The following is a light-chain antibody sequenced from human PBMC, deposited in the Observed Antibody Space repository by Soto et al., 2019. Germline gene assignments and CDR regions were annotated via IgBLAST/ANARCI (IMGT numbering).Light chain of an antibody. CDR2: AAS. CDR3: QQSYSTPLT. CDR1: QSISSY. V-gene: IGKV1-39*01. J-gene: IGKJ4*01. Sequence: DIQMTQSPSSLSASVGDRVTITCRASQSISSYLNWYQQKPGKAPKLLIYAASSLQSGVPSRFRSSRSRTDFTLTISSLQPEDFATYYCQQSYSTPLTFGGGTKVEIK.